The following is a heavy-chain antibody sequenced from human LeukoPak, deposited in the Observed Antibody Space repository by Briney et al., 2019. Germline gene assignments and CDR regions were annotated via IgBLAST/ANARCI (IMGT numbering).Heavy chain of an antibody. V-gene: IGHV3-30-3*01. CDR1: GFTLSSYA. Sequence: QPGRSLRLSCAASGFTLSSYAMHWVRQAPGKGLEWVAVISYDGSNKYYADSVKGRFTISRDNSKNTLYLQMNSLRAEDTAVYYCARVGYSGGLWRGYFDYWGQGTLVTVSS. J-gene: IGHJ4*02. CDR2: ISYDGSNK. D-gene: IGHD5-12*01. CDR3: ARVGYSGGLWRGYFDY.